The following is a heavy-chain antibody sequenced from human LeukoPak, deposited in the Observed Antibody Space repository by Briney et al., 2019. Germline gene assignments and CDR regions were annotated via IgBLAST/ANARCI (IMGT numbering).Heavy chain of an antibody. V-gene: IGHV3-23*01. CDR2: ISGSGGST. Sequence: GRSLRLSCAASGFTFSDYALHWVRQAPGKGLEWVSAISGSGGSTYYADSVKGRFTISRDNSKNTLYLQMNSLRAEDTAVYYCAKAERYFDWLLSFDYWGQGTLVTVSS. J-gene: IGHJ4*02. D-gene: IGHD3-9*01. CDR1: GFTFSDYA. CDR3: AKAERYFDWLLSFDY.